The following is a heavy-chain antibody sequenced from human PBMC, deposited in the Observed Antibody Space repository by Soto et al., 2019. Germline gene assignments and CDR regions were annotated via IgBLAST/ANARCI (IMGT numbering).Heavy chain of an antibody. V-gene: IGHV4-61*01. D-gene: IGHD1-26*01. J-gene: IGHJ6*02. CDR1: GGSVISGSYY. CDR3: ARDTSVGARIDYYYGMDV. CDR2: IYYSGRT. Sequence: PSETLSLTCTVSGGSVISGSYYWSWIRQPPGKGLEWIGYIYYSGRTNYNPSLKSRVTISVDTSKNQFSLKLSSVTAADTAVYYCARDTSVGARIDYYYGMDVWGQGTTVTVSS.